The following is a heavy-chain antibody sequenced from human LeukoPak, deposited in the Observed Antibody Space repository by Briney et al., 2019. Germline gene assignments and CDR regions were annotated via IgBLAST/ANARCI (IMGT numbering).Heavy chain of an antibody. CDR3: ARLPDP. CDR2: IYHSGSS. J-gene: IGHJ5*02. CDR1: GFTFDDYG. V-gene: IGHV4-4*02. Sequence: GSLRLSCAASGFTFDDYGMSWVRQAPGKGLEWIGEIYHSGSSNYNPSLKSRVTISVDKSKNQLSLKLSSVTAADTAVYYCARLPDPWGQGTLVTVSS.